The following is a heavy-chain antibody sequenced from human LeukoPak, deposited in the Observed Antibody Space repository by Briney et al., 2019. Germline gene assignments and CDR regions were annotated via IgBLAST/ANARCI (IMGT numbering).Heavy chain of an antibody. CDR1: GGSISSYY. CDR3: ARLCRYGMDV. V-gene: IGHV4-59*01. D-gene: IGHD2-2*01. Sequence: SPSETLSLTCTVSGGSISSYYWSWIRQPPGKGLEWIGYIYYSGSTNYNPSLKSRVTISVDTSKNQFSLKLSSVTAADTAVYYCARLCRYGMDVWGQGTTVTVSS. J-gene: IGHJ6*02. CDR2: IYYSGST.